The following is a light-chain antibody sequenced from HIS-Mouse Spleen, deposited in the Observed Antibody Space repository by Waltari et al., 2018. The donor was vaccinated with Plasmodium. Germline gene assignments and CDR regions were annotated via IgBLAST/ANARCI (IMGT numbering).Light chain of an antibody. CDR2: GAS. Sequence: EILMQQSPATLSVSPGERATPSRRASQSVSSNLAWYQQKPGQAPRLLIYGASTRATGIPARFSGSGSGTEFTLTISSLQSEDFAVYYCQQYNNWSFTFGPGTKVDIK. V-gene: IGKV3-15*01. CDR1: QSVSSN. J-gene: IGKJ3*01. CDR3: QQYNNWSFT.